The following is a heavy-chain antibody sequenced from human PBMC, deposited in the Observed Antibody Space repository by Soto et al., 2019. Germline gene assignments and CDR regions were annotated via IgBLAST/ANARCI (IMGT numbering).Heavy chain of an antibody. CDR3: ARHHGGRCDY. V-gene: IGHV3-53*01. D-gene: IGHD2-15*01. J-gene: IGHJ4*02. CDR1: AFTVSNNY. Sequence: PVGALRLSFEASAFTVSNNYMSRIRQAPGKGLDWVSVIYSGGSTYYADSVMGRFTISRDNSKNTLYLQMNSLRAEDTAVYYCARHHGGRCDYWGQGT. CDR2: IYSGGST.